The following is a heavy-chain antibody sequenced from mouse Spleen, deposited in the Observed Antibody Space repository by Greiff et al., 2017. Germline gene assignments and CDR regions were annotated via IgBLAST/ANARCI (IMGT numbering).Heavy chain of an antibody. V-gene: IGHV1-72*01. CDR3: ARGNYYYFDY. D-gene: IGHD1-1*01. CDR2: IDPNSGGT. Sequence: QVQLQQPGAELVKPGASVKLSCKASGYTFTSYWMHWVKQRPGRGLEWIGRIDPNSGGTKYNEKFKSKATLTVDKPSSTAHTQLSSLTFEDSAVYSCARGNYYYFDYWGQGTTLTVSS. CDR1: GYTFTSYW. J-gene: IGHJ2*01.